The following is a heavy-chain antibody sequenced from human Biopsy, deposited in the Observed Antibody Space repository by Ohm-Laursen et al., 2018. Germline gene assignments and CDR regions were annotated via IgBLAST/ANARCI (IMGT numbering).Heavy chain of an antibody. J-gene: IGHJ6*02. V-gene: IGHV3-48*03. Sequence: SLRLSCTASGFTFNSHEMNWVRQAPGKGLEWISYITGSSSTIYYADSVKGRFTISRDNAKNSLYLQMNSLRAEGTAVYYCTRLAYYYYYGMDVWGQGTTVTVSS. CDR1: GFTFNSHE. CDR3: TRLAYYYYYGMDV. D-gene: IGHD2-21*01. CDR2: ITGSSSTI.